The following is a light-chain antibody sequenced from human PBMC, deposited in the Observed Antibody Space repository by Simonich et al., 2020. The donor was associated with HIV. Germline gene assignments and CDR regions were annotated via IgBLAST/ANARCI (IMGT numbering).Light chain of an antibody. CDR1: QSVLYSSNNKDH. J-gene: IGKJ5*01. Sequence: DIVMTQSPDSLAVSLGERATINCKSSQSVLYSSNNKDHLAWYQQKPGQPPKLLIYWASTRDSGVPDRFSGSGSGTDFTLTISSLQAEDVAVYYCQQYYSTPPITFGQGTRLEIK. CDR3: QQYYSTPPIT. V-gene: IGKV4-1*01. CDR2: WAS.